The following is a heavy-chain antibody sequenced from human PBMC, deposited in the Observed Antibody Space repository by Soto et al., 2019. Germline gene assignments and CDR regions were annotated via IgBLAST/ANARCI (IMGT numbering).Heavy chain of an antibody. CDR1: GGSVSSGSYY. CDR2: IYYSGST. V-gene: IGHV4-61*01. Sequence: TLSLTCTVSGGSVSSGSYYWSWIRQPPGKGLEWIGYIYYSGSTNYNPSLKSRVTISVDTSKNQFSLKLSSVTAADTAVYYCARESESNSTLGMDVWGQGTTVTVSS. J-gene: IGHJ6*02. CDR3: ARESESNSTLGMDV. D-gene: IGHD6-13*01.